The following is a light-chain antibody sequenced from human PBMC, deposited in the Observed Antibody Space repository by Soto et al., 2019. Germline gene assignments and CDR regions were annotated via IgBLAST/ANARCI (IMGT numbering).Light chain of an antibody. V-gene: IGKV1-13*02. CDR1: QGISSA. CDR2: GAS. CDR3: QHFNGYPRT. Sequence: AIQLTQSPSSLSASIGDRVTITCRASQGISSALAWYQKKPGKAPSLLIYGASTLESGVPSSFSGSGSGTDFTLTISSLQPEDFATYYCQHFNGYPRTFGQGTQLEIK. J-gene: IGKJ5*01.